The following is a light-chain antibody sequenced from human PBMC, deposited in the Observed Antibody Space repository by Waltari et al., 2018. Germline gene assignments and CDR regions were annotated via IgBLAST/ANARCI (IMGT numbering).Light chain of an antibody. CDR2: AAS. CDR3: QQADSFPFT. J-gene: IGKJ3*01. CDR1: QVLNSW. V-gene: IGKV1D-12*01. Sequence: DIQMTQSPSSVSASVGDRLSITCRSSQVLNSWLAWYQQKPGKAPKLLISAASRLQSGVPPRFSGAGSGRDFTLTISSLQPEDFATYYCQQADSFPFTFGPGTKVDIK.